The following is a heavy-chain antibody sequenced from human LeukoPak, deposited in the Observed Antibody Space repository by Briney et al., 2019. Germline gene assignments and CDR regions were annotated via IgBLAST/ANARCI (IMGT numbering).Heavy chain of an antibody. CDR2: ISGSGGST. V-gene: IGHV3-23*01. CDR3: AKGGNYYYYYMDV. CDR1: GFTFSSYA. Sequence: GGSLRLSCAASGFTFSSYAMSWVRQAPGKWLEWVSAISGSGGSTYYADSVKGRFTISRDNSKNTLYLQMNSLRAQDTAVYHCAKGGNYYYYYMDVWGKGTTVTVSS. J-gene: IGHJ6*03.